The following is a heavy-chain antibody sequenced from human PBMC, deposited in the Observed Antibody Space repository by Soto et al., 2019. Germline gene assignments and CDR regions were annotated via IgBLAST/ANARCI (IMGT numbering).Heavy chain of an antibody. CDR1: GFTFSNYA. CDR2: ISYDGSNK. D-gene: IGHD6-6*01. Sequence: QVQLVESGGGVVQPGRSLRLSCAASGFTFSNYAMHWVRQAPGKGLEWVAVISYDGSNKYYADSVKGRFTISRDNSKNTVYLQMNSLRVEDTAVYYCARERSHSSSPYLDYWGQGTLVTVSS. V-gene: IGHV3-30-3*01. J-gene: IGHJ4*02. CDR3: ARERSHSSSPYLDY.